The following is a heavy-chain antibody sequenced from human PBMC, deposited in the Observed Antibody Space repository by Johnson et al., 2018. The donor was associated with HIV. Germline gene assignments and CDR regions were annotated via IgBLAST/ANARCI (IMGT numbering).Heavy chain of an antibody. J-gene: IGHJ3*02. CDR3: ARRWELHSNAFDI. D-gene: IGHD1-26*01. Sequence: VQLVESGGGLIQPGGSLRLSCAASGFSVSTYDMHWVRQATGKGLDWVSVIGTAGDTYYLGSVKGRCTISRENAKNSLYLQMNNLRAEDTALYYCARRWELHSNAFDIWGQGTMVTVSS. V-gene: IGHV3-13*01. CDR1: GFSVSTYD. CDR2: IGTAGDT.